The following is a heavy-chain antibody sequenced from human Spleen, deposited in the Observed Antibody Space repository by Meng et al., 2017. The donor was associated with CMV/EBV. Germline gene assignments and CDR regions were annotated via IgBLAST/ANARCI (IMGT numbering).Heavy chain of an antibody. J-gene: IGHJ6*02. D-gene: IGHD4-11*01. CDR2: IRSDGVNK. V-gene: IGHV3-30*02. Sequence: GESLKISCAASGFTFSSYGMHLVRQAPGRGLEWVAFIRSDGVNKFYVDSVKGRFTISRDSSKKTVYLQMNSLRAEDTAVYYCAKDHFQSPYSVPTRDDYYGMDVWGQGTTVTVSS. CDR3: AKDHFQSPYSVPTRDDYYGMDV. CDR1: GFTFSSYG.